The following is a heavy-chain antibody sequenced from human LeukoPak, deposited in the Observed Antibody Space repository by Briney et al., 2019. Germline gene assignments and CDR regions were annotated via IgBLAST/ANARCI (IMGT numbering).Heavy chain of an antibody. D-gene: IGHD2-2*01. Sequence: PGGSLRLSCAASGFTFSSYSMNWVRQAPGKGLEWVSYISSSSTIYYADSVKGRFTISRDNAKSSLYLQMNSLRAEDTAVYYCASGYYARLDYWGQGTLVTVSS. CDR3: ASGYYARLDY. V-gene: IGHV3-48*01. J-gene: IGHJ4*02. CDR1: GFTFSSYS. CDR2: ISSSSTI.